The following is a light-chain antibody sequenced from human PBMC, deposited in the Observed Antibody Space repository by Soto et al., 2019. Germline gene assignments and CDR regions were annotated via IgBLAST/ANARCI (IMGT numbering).Light chain of an antibody. CDR2: EVS. J-gene: IGKJ1*01. Sequence: DVVMTQSPLSLPVTLGQPASISCTSSQSLIHSDGSTYLSWFQQRPGQSPRRLIYEVSDRDSGASDRFSGRGSATDFTLKISRVEAEDGGVYYCMHGTHWPWTFGQGTEVEIK. V-gene: IGKV2-30*02. CDR1: QSLIHSDGSTY. CDR3: MHGTHWPWT.